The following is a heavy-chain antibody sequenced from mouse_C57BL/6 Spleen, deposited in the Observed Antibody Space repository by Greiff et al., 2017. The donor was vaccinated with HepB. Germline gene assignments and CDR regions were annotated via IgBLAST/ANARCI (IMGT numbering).Heavy chain of an antibody. CDR2: ILPGSGST. Sequence: VQLQQSGAELMKPGASVKLSCKATGYTFTGYWIEWVKQRPGHGLEWIGEILPGSGSTNYNEKFKGKTTFTADTSSNTAYMQLSSLTTEDSAIYYCARGILIYDGYLYYFDYWGQGTTLTVSS. CDR3: ARGILIYDGYLYYFDY. J-gene: IGHJ2*01. CDR1: GYTFTGYW. V-gene: IGHV1-9*01. D-gene: IGHD2-3*01.